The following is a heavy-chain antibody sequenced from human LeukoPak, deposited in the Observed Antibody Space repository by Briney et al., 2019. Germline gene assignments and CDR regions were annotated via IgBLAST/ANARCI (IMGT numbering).Heavy chain of an antibody. D-gene: IGHD6-13*01. Sequence: ASVKVSCKASGYTFTGYYMHWVRQAPGQGLEWMGWINPNSGGTNYAQKFQGRVTMTRDTSISTAYMELSRLRSDDTAAYYCAGSPIAAAGTVDYWGQGTLVTVSS. V-gene: IGHV1-2*02. CDR1: GYTFTGYY. J-gene: IGHJ4*02. CDR3: AGSPIAAAGTVDY. CDR2: INPNSGGT.